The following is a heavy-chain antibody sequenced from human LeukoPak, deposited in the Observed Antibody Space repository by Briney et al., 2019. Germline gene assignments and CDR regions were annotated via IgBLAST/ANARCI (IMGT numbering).Heavy chain of an antibody. D-gene: IGHD6-19*01. V-gene: IGHV3-33*01. CDR3: ARDRVRAVAGSGGRYYYGMDV. J-gene: IGHJ6*02. Sequence: GGSLRLSCAASAFTFSSYGMHCVRQAPGKGLEWVAVIWYDGSNEDYADSVKGRFTISRDNSKNTLYLQMNSLRAEDTAVYYCARDRVRAVAGSGGRYYYGMDVWGQGTTVTVSS. CDR1: AFTFSSYG. CDR2: IWYDGSNE.